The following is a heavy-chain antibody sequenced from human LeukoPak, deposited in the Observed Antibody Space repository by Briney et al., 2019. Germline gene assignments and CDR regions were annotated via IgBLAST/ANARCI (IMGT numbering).Heavy chain of an antibody. D-gene: IGHD2-2*02. Sequence: GASVKVSCKASGGTFSSYAISWVRQAPGQGLEWMGWMNPNSGNTGYAQKFQGRVTMTRNTSISTAYMELSSLRSEDTAVYYCARDGLYCSSTSCYKGDYYYYYMDVWGKGTTVTVSS. J-gene: IGHJ6*03. CDR2: MNPNSGNT. CDR3: ARDGLYCSSTSCYKGDYYYYYMDV. V-gene: IGHV1-8*02. CDR1: GGTFSSYA.